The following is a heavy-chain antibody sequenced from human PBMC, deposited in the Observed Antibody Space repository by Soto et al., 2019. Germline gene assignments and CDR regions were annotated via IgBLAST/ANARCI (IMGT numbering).Heavy chain of an antibody. CDR2: IYYSGST. Sequence: ASETLSLTCTVSGGSISSGDYYWSWIRQPPGKGLEWIGYIYYSGSTYYNPSLKSRVTISVDTSKNQFSLKLSSVTAADTAVYYCARFYYYDSSGYYYVEEFDYWGQGTLVTVSS. CDR1: GGSISSGDYY. CDR3: ARFYYYDSSGYYYVEEFDY. V-gene: IGHV4-30-4*01. J-gene: IGHJ4*02. D-gene: IGHD3-22*01.